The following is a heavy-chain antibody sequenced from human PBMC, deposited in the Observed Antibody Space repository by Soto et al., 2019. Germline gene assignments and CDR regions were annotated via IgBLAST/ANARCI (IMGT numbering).Heavy chain of an antibody. Sequence: SETLSLTCTVSGGSISSYYWSWIRQPPGKGLEWIGYIYYSGSTNYNPSLKSRVTISVDTSKNQFSLKLSSVTAADTAVYYCARSKSYYGMDVWGQGTTVTVSS. J-gene: IGHJ6*02. CDR3: ARSKSYYGMDV. CDR2: IYYSGST. V-gene: IGHV4-59*01. CDR1: GGSISSYY.